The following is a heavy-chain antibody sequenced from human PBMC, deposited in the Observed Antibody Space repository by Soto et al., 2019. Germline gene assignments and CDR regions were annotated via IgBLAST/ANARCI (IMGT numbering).Heavy chain of an antibody. CDR3: ARAELLGNWFDP. V-gene: IGHV1-69*13. CDR1: GGTFSSYA. CDR2: IIPIFGTA. Sequence: EASVKVSCKASGGTFSSYAISWVRQAPGQGLEWMGGIIPIFGTANYAQKFQGRVTITADESTSTAYMELSSLRSEDTAVYYCARAELLGNWFDPWGQGTLVTVSS. J-gene: IGHJ5*02. D-gene: IGHD3-10*01.